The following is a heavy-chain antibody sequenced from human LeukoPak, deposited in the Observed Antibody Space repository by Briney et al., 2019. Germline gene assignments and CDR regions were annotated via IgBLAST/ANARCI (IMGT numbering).Heavy chain of an antibody. CDR2: ISSGGGTT. Sequence: SGGSLRLSCAASGFTFSSSEMNWVRQAPGKGLEWISYISSGGGTTYYADSVKGRFTISRDNSKNTLYLQMNSLRAEDTAVYYCARALLITMRVPDYFDYWGQGTLVTVSS. D-gene: IGHD3-10*01. CDR1: GFTFSSSE. J-gene: IGHJ4*02. CDR3: ARALLITMRVPDYFDY. V-gene: IGHV3-48*03.